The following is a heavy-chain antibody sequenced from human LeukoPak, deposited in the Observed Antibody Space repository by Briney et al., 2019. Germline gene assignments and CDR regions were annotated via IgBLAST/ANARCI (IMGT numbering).Heavy chain of an antibody. J-gene: IGHJ4*02. CDR3: ARGPITTRSHFDY. Sequence: SVTVSCKASGGTFSSYAISWVRQAPGQGLEWMGGIIPIFATANYAQKFQGRVTTTADESTSTAYMELSSLRSEDTAVYYCARGPITTRSHFDYWGQGTLVTVSS. D-gene: IGHD3-22*01. V-gene: IGHV1-69*01. CDR2: IIPIFATA. CDR1: GGTFSSYA.